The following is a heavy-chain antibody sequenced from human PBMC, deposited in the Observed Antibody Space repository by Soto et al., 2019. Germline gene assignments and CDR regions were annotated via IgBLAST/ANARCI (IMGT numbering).Heavy chain of an antibody. CDR3: AKDSYYYDSSGYYWLGFQH. D-gene: IGHD3-22*01. V-gene: IGHV3-23*01. Sequence: PGGSLRLSCAASGFTVSSNYMSWVRQAPGKGLEWVSVISGSGGSTYYAESVKGRFTISRDNSKNTLYLQMNSLRAEDTAVYYCAKDSYYYDSSGYYWLGFQHWGQGTLVTVSS. CDR2: ISGSGGST. J-gene: IGHJ1*01. CDR1: GFTVSSNY.